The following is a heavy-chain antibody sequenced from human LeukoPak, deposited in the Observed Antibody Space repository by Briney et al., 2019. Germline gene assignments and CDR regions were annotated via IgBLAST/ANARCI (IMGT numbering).Heavy chain of an antibody. CDR2: ISYDGSNK. Sequence: GGSLRLSCAASGFTFSSYGMHWVRQAPGKGLEWVAVISYDGSNKYYADSVKGRFTISRDNSKNTLYLQMNSLRAEDTAVYYCAKDLYPNYYGSGSPFDPWGQGTLVTVSS. CDR1: GFTFSSYG. V-gene: IGHV3-30*18. CDR3: AKDLYPNYYGSGSPFDP. D-gene: IGHD3-10*01. J-gene: IGHJ5*02.